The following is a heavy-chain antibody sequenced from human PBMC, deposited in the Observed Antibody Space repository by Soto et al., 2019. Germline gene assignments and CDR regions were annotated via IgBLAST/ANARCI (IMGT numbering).Heavy chain of an antibody. Sequence: GGSLRLSCAASGFTFSSYAMSWVRQAPGKGLEWVSAISGSGGSTYYADSVKGRFTISRDNSKNTLYLQMNSLRAEDTAVYYCAKYRTSSGYVDWFDPWGQGTLVTVSS. V-gene: IGHV3-23*01. CDR1: GFTFSSYA. J-gene: IGHJ5*02. CDR2: ISGSGGST. D-gene: IGHD5-12*01. CDR3: AKYRTSSGYVDWFDP.